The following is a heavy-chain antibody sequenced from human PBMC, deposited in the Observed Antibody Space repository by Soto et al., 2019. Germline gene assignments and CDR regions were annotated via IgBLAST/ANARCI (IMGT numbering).Heavy chain of an antibody. CDR2: INHSGST. CDR1: GGSFSGYY. V-gene: IGHV4-34*01. J-gene: IGHJ4*02. Sequence: SETLSLTCAVYGGSFSGYYWSWIRQPPGKGLEWIGEINHSGSTSYNPSLKSRVTISVDTSKNQFSLNLSSVTAADTAVYYCARGEYSSSPTATYFDYWGQGTLVTVSS. D-gene: IGHD6-6*01. CDR3: ARGEYSSSPTATYFDY.